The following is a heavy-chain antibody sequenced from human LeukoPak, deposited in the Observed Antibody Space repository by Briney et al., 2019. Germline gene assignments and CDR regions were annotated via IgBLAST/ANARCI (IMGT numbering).Heavy chain of an antibody. CDR3: ARSKDILTGYCFDY. CDR1: GGSISTSSYY. CDR2: IYYSGST. V-gene: IGHV4-61*05. J-gene: IGHJ4*02. D-gene: IGHD3-9*01. Sequence: SETLSLTCTVSGGSISTSSYYWGWIRQPPGKGLEWIGYIYYSGSTNYNPSLKSRVTISVDTSKNQFSLKLSSVTAADTAVYYCARSKDILTGYCFDYWGQGTLVTVSS.